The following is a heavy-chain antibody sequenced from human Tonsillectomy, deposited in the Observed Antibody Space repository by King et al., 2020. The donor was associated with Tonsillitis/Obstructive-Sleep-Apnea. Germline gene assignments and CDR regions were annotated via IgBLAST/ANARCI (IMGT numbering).Heavy chain of an antibody. V-gene: IGHV4-34*01. CDR2: INHSGST. Sequence: QLQEWGAGLLKPSETLSLTCAVYGGSFSGYYWNWIRQPPGKGLEWIGEINHSGSTNYNPSLQSRVTISVDTSKNQFSLNLSSVTAADTAVYYCAREHSSSLDYWGQGTLVTVSS. CDR1: GGSFSGYY. J-gene: IGHJ4*02. CDR3: AREHSSSLDY. D-gene: IGHD6-13*01.